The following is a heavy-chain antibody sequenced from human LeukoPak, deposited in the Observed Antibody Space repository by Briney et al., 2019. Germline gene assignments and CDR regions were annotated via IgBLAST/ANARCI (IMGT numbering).Heavy chain of an antibody. Sequence: ASVKVSCKTSGYTFHSYGVGWVRQAPGQGLEWMGWINPNSGGTNYAQKFQGRVTMTRDTSISTAYMELSRLRSDDTAVYYCARDHWVTGTDWFDPWGQGTLVTVSS. J-gene: IGHJ5*02. CDR3: ARDHWVTGTDWFDP. D-gene: IGHD1-7*01. CDR1: GYTFHSYG. CDR2: INPNSGGT. V-gene: IGHV1-2*02.